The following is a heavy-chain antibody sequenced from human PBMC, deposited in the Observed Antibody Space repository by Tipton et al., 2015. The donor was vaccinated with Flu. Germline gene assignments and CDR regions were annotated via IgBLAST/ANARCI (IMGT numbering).Heavy chain of an antibody. Sequence: SLRLSCAASGFTFSNSWMHWVRQAPGKGLVWVSRINSDGSSTNYADSVKGRFTISRDNAKNTLYLQMNSLRVEDTAVYFCARDSSARTSDSCLDYWGQGSLVTVSS. J-gene: IGHJ4*02. CDR2: INSDGSST. CDR3: ARDSSARTSDSCLDY. CDR1: GFTFSNSW. V-gene: IGHV3-74*01. D-gene: IGHD2-2*01.